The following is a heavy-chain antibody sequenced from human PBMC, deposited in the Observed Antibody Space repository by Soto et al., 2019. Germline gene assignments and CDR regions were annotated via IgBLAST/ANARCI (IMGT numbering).Heavy chain of an antibody. J-gene: IGHJ4*02. V-gene: IGHV3-23*01. CDR2: ISGSGGST. Sequence: EVQLLESGGGLVQPGGSLRLSCAASGFTFSSYAMSWVRQAPGKGLEWVSAISGSGGSTYYADSVKGRFTISRDNSKNPLYLEMDRLRGEDTGVYYCGKGPIFSSSLLFDYWGQGTLVTVSS. D-gene: IGHD6-13*01. CDR3: GKGPIFSSSLLFDY. CDR1: GFTFSSYA.